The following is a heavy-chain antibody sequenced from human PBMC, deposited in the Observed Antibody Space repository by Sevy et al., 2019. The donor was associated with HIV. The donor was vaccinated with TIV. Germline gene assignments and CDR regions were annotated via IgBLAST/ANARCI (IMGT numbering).Heavy chain of an antibody. Sequence: GGSLRLSCAASGFSFNDHAMHWVRLVPGKGLEWVSGVSWNSRHIGYAGSVKGRFTISRDNANHFVFLDMNSLRPEDTAFYYCAKDINRGCDGINCYPYYYYFYGLDVWGQGTTVTVSS. CDR1: GFSFNDHA. J-gene: IGHJ6*02. V-gene: IGHV3-9*01. CDR2: VSWNSRHI. CDR3: AKDINRGCDGINCYPYYYYFYGLDV. D-gene: IGHD2-21*01.